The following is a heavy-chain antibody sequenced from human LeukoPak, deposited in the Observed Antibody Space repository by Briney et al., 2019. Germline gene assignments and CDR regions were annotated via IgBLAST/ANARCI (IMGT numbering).Heavy chain of an antibody. J-gene: IGHJ4*02. CDR2: ISHGGST. V-gene: IGHV4-4*02. D-gene: IGHD3/OR15-3a*01. CDR1: GGSISSINW. CDR3: ARQTGSGLFILP. Sequence: NPSETLSLTCAVSGGSISSINWWSWVRQPPGKGLEWIGEISHGGSTNYNPSLKSRVTILLDTSKNQFSLNLNSVTAADTAVYYCARQTGSGLFILPGGQGTLVTVSS.